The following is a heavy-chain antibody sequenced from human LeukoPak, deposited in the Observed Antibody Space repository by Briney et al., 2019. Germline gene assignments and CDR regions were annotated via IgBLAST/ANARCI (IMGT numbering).Heavy chain of an antibody. D-gene: IGHD5-24*01. CDR2: INHSGNT. Sequence: TSETLSLTCTVSGGSIGSGDYYWSWIRQPPGKGLEWIGEINHSGNTNYNPSLKSRVTISVDTSKNQFSLKLSSVTAADTAVYYCARVDGDGYNIPGYWGQGTLVTVSS. CDR1: GGSIGSGDYY. V-gene: IGHV4-39*07. J-gene: IGHJ4*02. CDR3: ARVDGDGYNIPGY.